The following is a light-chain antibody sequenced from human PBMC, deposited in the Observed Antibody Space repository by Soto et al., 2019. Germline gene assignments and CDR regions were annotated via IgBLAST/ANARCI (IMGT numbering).Light chain of an antibody. CDR1: SSDVGGDNY. J-gene: IGLJ2*01. Sequence: QSALTQPPSASGSPGQSVTISCTGTSSDVGGDNYVSWYQQHQGKAPKLMIYEVSKRPSGVPHRFSGSKSGNTASLPVSGLQAEDEADYYCSSYAGSNKGVFGGGTKLTVL. CDR2: EVS. V-gene: IGLV2-8*01. CDR3: SSYAGSNKGV.